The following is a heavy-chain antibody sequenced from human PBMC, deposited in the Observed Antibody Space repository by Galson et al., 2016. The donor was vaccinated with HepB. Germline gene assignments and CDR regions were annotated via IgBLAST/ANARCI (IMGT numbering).Heavy chain of an antibody. Sequence: SLRLSCAASGCAFSNSAMGWIRQVPGKGLEWVSTISPGRPNTHYADSVWSRFTISRDDAKDTVFLHMYSLRDEDTAVYYCAVWLQAHFDHWGQGTFVAVSS. CDR3: AVWLQAHFDH. V-gene: IGHV3-23*01. J-gene: IGHJ4*02. D-gene: IGHD5-24*01. CDR1: GCAFSNSA. CDR2: ISPGRPNT.